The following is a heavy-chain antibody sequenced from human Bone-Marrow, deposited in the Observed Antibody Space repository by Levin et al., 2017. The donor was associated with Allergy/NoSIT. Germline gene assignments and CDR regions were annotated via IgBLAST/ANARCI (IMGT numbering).Heavy chain of an antibody. CDR1: GFTVSNNY. Sequence: PTGGSLRLSCAASGFTVSNNYMRWVRQAPGKGLEWVSLIYSGGSTYYADSVKGRFTISRDNSKNTLYLQMNSLRAEDTAVYYCARDRTCSGGRCYGTWGQGTLVTVSS. CDR3: ARDRTCSGGRCYGT. J-gene: IGHJ5*02. V-gene: IGHV3-66*01. CDR2: IYSGGST. D-gene: IGHD2-15*01.